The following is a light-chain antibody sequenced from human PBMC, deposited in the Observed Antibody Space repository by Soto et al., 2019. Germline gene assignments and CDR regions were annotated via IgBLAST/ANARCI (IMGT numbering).Light chain of an antibody. V-gene: IGKV3-20*01. CDR3: QQYGTSPFT. CDR1: PSVSSSY. CDR2: GAS. J-gene: IGKJ3*01. Sequence: SGFAKSSCPLSFSPGGRATPSWGASPSVSSSYLAWYQQKAGQAPRLLIYGASSRAAGIPDRFSGSGSGTDFTLTISRLEPEDFAVYYCQQYGTSPFTFGPGTKVDIK.